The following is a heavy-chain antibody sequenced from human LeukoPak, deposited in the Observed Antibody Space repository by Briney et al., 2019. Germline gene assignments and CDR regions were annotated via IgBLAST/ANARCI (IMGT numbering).Heavy chain of an antibody. J-gene: IGHJ4*02. D-gene: IGHD1-26*01. CDR2: ISGSADST. V-gene: IGHV3-23*01. CDR3: AKQRVGATTDN. Sequence: QPGGSLRLSCAASGFTFSVYAMGWDRQAPGKGLEWVSVISGSADSTYYADSVKGRFTISRDNSKNTLFLQMNSLRAEDTAVYYCAKQRVGATTDNWGQGTLVTVSS. CDR1: GFTFSVYA.